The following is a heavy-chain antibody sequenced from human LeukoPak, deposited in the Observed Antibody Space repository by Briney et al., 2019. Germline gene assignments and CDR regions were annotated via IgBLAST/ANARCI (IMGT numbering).Heavy chain of an antibody. D-gene: IGHD6-6*01. V-gene: IGHV4-61*02. CDR2: IYTSVST. CDR3: ATAPSIAALDAFDI. J-gene: IGHJ3*02. CDR1: LGSIRSGSYY. Sequence: SRTLSLTRPGSLGSIRSGSYYWSWIRHPAGEGLEWIGRIYTSVSTNYNPSLKSRVTISVDTSKNQFSLKLSSVTAADTAVYYCATAPSIAALDAFDIWGQGTMVTVSS.